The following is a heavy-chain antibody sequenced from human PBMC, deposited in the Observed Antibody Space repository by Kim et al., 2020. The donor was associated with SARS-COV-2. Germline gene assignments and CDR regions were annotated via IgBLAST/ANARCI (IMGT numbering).Heavy chain of an antibody. CDR3: ARHPVGTIWRCIDS. CDR2: IDPSDSYT. V-gene: IGHV5-10-1*01. Sequence: GESLKISCKGSGNSFTSYWISWVRQMPGKGLEWMGRIDPSDSYTNYSPSFQGHVTISADKSSSTAYLQWSSLKDSDTAMYYCARHPVGTIWRCIDSWGQGTLVTVSS. J-gene: IGHJ4*02. D-gene: IGHD1-26*01. CDR1: GNSFTSYW.